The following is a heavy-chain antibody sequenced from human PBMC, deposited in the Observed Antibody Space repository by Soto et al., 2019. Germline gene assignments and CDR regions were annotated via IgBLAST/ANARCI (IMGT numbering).Heavy chain of an antibody. CDR3: ARLIYGSSSAGYWFDP. D-gene: IGHD3-10*01. CDR1: GDSLTSYW. CDR2: IYPGDSDT. V-gene: IGHV5-51*01. Sequence: VESLKISCKGSGDSLTSYWIGWVRQMPWKGLEWMGIIYPGDSDTRYSPSFQGQVTISADKSISTAYLQWSSLKASDTAMYYCARLIYGSSSAGYWFDPWGQGTLVTVSS. J-gene: IGHJ5*02.